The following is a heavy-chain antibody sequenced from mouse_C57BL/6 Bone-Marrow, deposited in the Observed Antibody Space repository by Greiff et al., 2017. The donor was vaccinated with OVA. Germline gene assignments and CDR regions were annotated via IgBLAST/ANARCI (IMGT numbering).Heavy chain of an antibody. CDR3: ARRGYYGSSSAY. V-gene: IGHV1-81*01. D-gene: IGHD1-1*01. CDR1: GYTFTSYG. Sequence: VQLQQSGAELARPGASVKLSCKASGYTFTSYGISWVKQRTGQGLEWIGEIYPRSGNTYYNEKFKGKATLTADKSSSTAYMELRSLTSEDSAVYFCARRGYYGSSSAYWGQGTLVTVSA. J-gene: IGHJ3*01. CDR2: IYPRSGNT.